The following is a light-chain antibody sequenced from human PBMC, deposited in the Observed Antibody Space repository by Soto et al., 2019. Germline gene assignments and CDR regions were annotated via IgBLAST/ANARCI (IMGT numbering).Light chain of an antibody. Sequence: EIVMTQSPATLSVSPGERATLSCRASQSVSSNLAWYQQKPGQAPRLLIYGASTRATGIPARFSGSGSGTEFTLTIRRLQSEDFAVYYCQQYNNWPPWRFGQGTKVEIK. CDR2: GAS. CDR1: QSVSSN. J-gene: IGKJ1*01. V-gene: IGKV3-15*01. CDR3: QQYNNWPPWR.